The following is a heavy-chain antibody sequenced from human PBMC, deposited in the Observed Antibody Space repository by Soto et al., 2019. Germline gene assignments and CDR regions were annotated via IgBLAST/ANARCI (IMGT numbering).Heavy chain of an antibody. J-gene: IGHJ4*02. CDR2: VYYSGST. D-gene: IGHD2-15*01. CDR3: ARPRDATGYFDY. Sequence: PSETLSLTCTVSAGTISNSNHYWAWIRQPPGKGLEWIGSVYYSGSTYYNPSLKSRLTISVDTFTNHFSLRLNSVTAADTAVYYCARPRDATGYFDYWGQGTLVTVSS. V-gene: IGHV4-39*01. CDR1: AGTISNSNHY.